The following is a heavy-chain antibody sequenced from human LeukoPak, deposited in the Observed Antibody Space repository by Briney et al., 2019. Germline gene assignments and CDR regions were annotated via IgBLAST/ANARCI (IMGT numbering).Heavy chain of an antibody. D-gene: IGHD2-15*01. CDR2: ISYDGSNE. CDR1: GFTFSSYA. J-gene: IGHJ4*02. V-gene: IGHV3-30*04. CDR3: ARIKNIVVVVAAD. Sequence: GGSLRLSCAAPGFTFSSYAMHWVRQAPGKGLEWVAFISYDGSNEYYTDSVKGRFTISRDNSKNTLYLQMNSLRAADTAVYYCARIKNIVVVVAADWGQGTLVTVSS.